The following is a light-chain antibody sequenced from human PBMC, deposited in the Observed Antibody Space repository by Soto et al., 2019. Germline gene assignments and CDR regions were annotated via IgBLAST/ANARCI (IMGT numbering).Light chain of an antibody. J-gene: IGLJ3*02. CDR1: SSDVGSYNL. Sequence: QSALTQPASVSGSPRQSITISCTGTSSDVGSYNLVSWYQQHPGKAPKLMIYEGTKRPAGLSIRFSGSKSGNTASLTISGLQTEDEAYYHCCSYAGNSTWVFGGGTQLTVL. V-gene: IGLV2-23*01. CDR3: CSYAGNSTWV. CDR2: EGT.